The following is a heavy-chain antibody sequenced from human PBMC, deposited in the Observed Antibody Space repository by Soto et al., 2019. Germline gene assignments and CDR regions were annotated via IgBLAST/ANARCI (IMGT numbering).Heavy chain of an antibody. J-gene: IGHJ4*02. CDR1: GFTFSNYG. V-gene: IGHV3-23*01. CDR3: AKLRDFVVLPAGILDY. CDR2: ISGGGDTT. D-gene: IGHD2-8*01. Sequence: GGSLRLSCAASGFTFSNYGISWIRLSPGKGLERVSVISGGGDTTYYTPSVKGRFTISRDDFRNTLYLQMNSLRTEDTAIYYCAKLRDFVVLPAGILDYWGPGTLVTVSS.